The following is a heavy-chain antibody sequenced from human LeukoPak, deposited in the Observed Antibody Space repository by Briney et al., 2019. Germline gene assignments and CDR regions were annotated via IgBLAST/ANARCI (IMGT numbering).Heavy chain of an antibody. CDR2: IYYSGTT. J-gene: IGHJ5*02. D-gene: IGHD3-9*01. CDR1: GGSVSSGSYY. CDR3: ARTTGRYLQFDP. Sequence: TPSETLSLTCTVSGGSVSSGSYYWSWIRQPPGKGLEWIGYIYYSGTTNYNPSLKSRVTISVDTSKNQFSLKLSSVTAADTAVYYCARTTGRYLQFDPWGQGTLVTVSS. V-gene: IGHV4-61*01.